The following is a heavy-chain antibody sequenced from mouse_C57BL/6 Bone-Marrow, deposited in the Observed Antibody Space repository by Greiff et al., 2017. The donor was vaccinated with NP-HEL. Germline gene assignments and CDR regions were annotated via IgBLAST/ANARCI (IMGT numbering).Heavy chain of an antibody. D-gene: IGHD2-12*01. CDR3: ARSDSSYNY. Sequence: QVQLQQSGAELARPGASVKLSCKASGSTFTGFGISWVRQRPGQGLEWIGEIYPRGGNTYYNEKFKGKATLTADKASSTAYMELRSLTSEDTAVYLCARSDSSYNYGGQGTTLTVSA. J-gene: IGHJ2*01. CDR1: GSTFTGFG. CDR2: IYPRGGNT. V-gene: IGHV1-81*01.